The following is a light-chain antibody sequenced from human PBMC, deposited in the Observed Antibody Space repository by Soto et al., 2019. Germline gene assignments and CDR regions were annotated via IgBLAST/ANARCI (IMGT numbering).Light chain of an antibody. V-gene: IGKV3-15*01. J-gene: IGKJ4*01. CDR1: QSVSTD. Sequence: EIVMTQSPATLSVSPGERATLSCRASQSVSTDLAWYQQKPGQAPRLLIYGASIRATDIPARFSGRGSGTEFTLTISSLQSEDFAVYYCQQYNDWPPLTFGGGTKVDIK. CDR2: GAS. CDR3: QQYNDWPPLT.